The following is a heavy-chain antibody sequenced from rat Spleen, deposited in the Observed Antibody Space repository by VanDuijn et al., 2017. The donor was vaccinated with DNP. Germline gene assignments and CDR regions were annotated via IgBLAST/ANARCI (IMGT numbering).Heavy chain of an antibody. Sequence: EVQLVEAGGGLVQPGRSLKLSCAASGFIISDYYMAWVRQAPTKGLEWVAYISYDGGRTYNGDSVKGRFPISRDNAKKTLYLQMNSLRSEDTDTYYCARHVLPLRVWDYWGQGFMVTVSS. D-gene: IGHD1-4*01. CDR3: ARHVLPLRVWDY. CDR2: ISYDGGRT. J-gene: IGHJ2*01. V-gene: IGHV5-22*01. CDR1: GFIISDYY.